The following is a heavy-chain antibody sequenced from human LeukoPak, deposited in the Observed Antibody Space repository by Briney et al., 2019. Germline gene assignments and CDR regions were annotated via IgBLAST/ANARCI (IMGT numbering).Heavy chain of an antibody. CDR2: XHPNSGDT. V-gene: IGHV1-2*02. J-gene: IGHJ5*02. CDR1: GYTFTGYY. CDR3: ARPTEYYSSRGWFDP. Sequence: ASVKVSCKASGYTFTGYYXHWVRQAPGQGXXXXXXXHPNSGDTNYAQNFQGRVTMTRDTSISTAYMELSRLRSDDTAVYYCARPTEYYSSRGWFDPWGQGTLVTVSS. D-gene: IGHD6-13*01.